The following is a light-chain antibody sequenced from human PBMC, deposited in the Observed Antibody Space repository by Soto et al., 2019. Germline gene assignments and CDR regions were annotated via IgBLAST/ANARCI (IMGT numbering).Light chain of an antibody. Sequence: SPVILSVSPGETATLSCRASESVTRNLAWYQHMPGQAPRLLVFHASVRATGIPDRFSGSGSGTEFSLTISNLQSEDFAVYFCQKYNDWPPITSGQGTRLEIK. CDR1: ESVTRN. CDR3: QKYNDWPPIT. V-gene: IGKV3-15*01. J-gene: IGKJ5*01. CDR2: HAS.